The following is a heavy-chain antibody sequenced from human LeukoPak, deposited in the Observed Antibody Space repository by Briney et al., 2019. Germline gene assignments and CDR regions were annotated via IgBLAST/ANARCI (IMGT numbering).Heavy chain of an antibody. CDR1: GGTFSSYA. D-gene: IGHD3-3*01. CDR2: IIPIFGTA. CDR3: ARDGAFWSGSPNWFDP. V-gene: IGHV1-69*13. Sequence: GASVKVSCKASGGTFSSYAISWVRQAPGQGLEWMGGIIPIFGTANYAQKFQGRVTITADESTSTAYMELSSLRSEDTAVYYCARDGAFWSGSPNWFDPWGQGTLVTVSS. J-gene: IGHJ5*02.